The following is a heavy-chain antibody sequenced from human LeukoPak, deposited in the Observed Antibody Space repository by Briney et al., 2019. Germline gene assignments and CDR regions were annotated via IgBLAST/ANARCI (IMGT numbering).Heavy chain of an antibody. CDR2: IYYGGST. CDR1: GVSISSSTSY. J-gene: IGHJ4*02. CDR3: ARRLSAAYYGSGSVDY. V-gene: IGHV4-39*01. D-gene: IGHD3-10*01. Sequence: SETLSLTCTVSGVSISSSTSYWVWIRQPPGMGLDWIGSIYYGGSTYYGPSLRSRITVFVDASENQFSLNLNSVTAADTAVYFCARRLSAAYYGSGSVDYWGQGTLVTVSS.